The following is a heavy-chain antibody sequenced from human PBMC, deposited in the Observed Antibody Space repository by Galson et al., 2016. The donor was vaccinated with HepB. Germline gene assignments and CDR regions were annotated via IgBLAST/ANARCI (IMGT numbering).Heavy chain of an antibody. CDR2: MSDSGGST. D-gene: IGHD3-3*01. V-gene: IGHV3-23*01. CDR3: ASLRFKGFDL. J-gene: IGHJ2*01. CDR1: GFTLSNSA. Sequence: LRLSCAASGFTLSNSAMSWVRQAPGKGLEWVSAMSDSGGSTYYADSVKGRFTISRDNSKNTLYLQMNSLRAEDTAVYYCASLRFKGFDLWGRGTLVTVSS.